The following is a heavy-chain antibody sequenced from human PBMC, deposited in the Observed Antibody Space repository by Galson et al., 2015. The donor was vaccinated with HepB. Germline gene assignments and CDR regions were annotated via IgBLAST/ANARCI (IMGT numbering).Heavy chain of an antibody. CDR1: GDSINNYY. Sequence: TLSLTCSVSGDSINNYYWSWVRRPAGKGLEWIGRIFSNGGSTSYNPSLNSRVTMSVDMSRNQFSLKLNFVTAADTAVYYCARVSRILLGGGDQIFDHWGQGALVTVSS. D-gene: IGHD2-21*02. CDR2: IFSNGGST. CDR3: ARVSRILLGGGDQIFDH. J-gene: IGHJ4*02. V-gene: IGHV4-4*07.